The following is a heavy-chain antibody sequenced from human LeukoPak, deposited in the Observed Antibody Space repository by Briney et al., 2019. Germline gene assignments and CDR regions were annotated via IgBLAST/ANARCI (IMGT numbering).Heavy chain of an antibody. V-gene: IGHV5-51*01. J-gene: IGHJ5*02. CDR1: GYTFTSYW. D-gene: IGHD2-2*03. CDR3: ARLGSGYCSSTSCYRGWFDP. CDR2: IYPGDSDT. Sequence: GESLKISCKGSGYTFTSYWIGWVRQMPGKGLEWMGIIYPGDSDTRYSTSFQGQVTISADKSISTAYLQWSSLKASDTAMYYCARLGSGYCSSTSCYRGWFDPWGQGTLVTVSS.